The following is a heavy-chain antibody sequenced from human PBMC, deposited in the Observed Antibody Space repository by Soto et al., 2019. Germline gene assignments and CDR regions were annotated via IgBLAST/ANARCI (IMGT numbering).Heavy chain of an antibody. J-gene: IGHJ4*02. V-gene: IGHV1-46*01. CDR2: INPSGGST. CDR3: ARYGDSSGYRPHNLAY. CDR1: GYTFTSYY. Sequence: ASVKGSCKASGYTFTSYYMHWVRQAPGQGLEWMGIINPSGGSTSYAQKFQGRVTMTRDTSTSTVYMELSSLRSEDTAVYYCARYGDSSGYRPHNLAYWGQGTLVTVSS. D-gene: IGHD3-22*01.